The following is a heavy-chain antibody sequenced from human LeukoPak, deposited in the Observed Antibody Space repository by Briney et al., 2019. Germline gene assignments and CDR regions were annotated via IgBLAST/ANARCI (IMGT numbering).Heavy chain of an antibody. J-gene: IGHJ5*02. D-gene: IGHD1-26*01. CDR3: ARGGTQWELNWLDP. CDR1: GGSLNNYY. V-gene: IGHV4-59*01. CDR2: SSYSGGT. Sequence: PSETLSLTCTVSGGSLNNYYWSWIRQPPGKGLEWIGYSSYSGGTNYNPSLKSRVTISVVTSKNQFSLMLSSVTAADTAVYYCARGGTQWELNWLDPWGQGTLVTVSS.